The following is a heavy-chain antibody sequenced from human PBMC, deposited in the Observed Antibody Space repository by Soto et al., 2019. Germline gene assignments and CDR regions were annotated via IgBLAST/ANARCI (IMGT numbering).Heavy chain of an antibody. CDR3: ARSGWGYYDSSGSNAFDI. D-gene: IGHD3-22*01. V-gene: IGHV4-59*01. CDR1: GGSISSYY. CDR2: IYYSGST. Sequence: SETLSLTCTVSGGSISSYYWSWIRQPPGKGLEWIGYIYYSGSTSYNPSLKSRVTISVDTSKNQFSLKLSSVTAADTAVYYCARSGWGYYDSSGSNAFDIWGQGTMVTVSS. J-gene: IGHJ3*02.